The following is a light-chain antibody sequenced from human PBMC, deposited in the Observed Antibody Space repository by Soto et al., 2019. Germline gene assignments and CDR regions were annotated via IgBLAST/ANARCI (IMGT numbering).Light chain of an antibody. V-gene: IGKV3-20*01. Sequence: ERVLTQSAGTLSLSRGEITRLSWRASQSVSNSYLAWYQQKPGQAPRLLIYGASNRATGIPDRFSGSGSGTDFTLTISRLEPEDFAVYYCQQYGSSGKLGQGTKVDIK. CDR2: GAS. CDR3: QQYGSSGK. CDR1: QSVSNSY. J-gene: IGKJ1*01.